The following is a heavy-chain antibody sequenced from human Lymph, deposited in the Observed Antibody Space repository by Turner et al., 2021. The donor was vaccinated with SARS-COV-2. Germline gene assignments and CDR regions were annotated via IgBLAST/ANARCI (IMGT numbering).Heavy chain of an antibody. V-gene: IGHV1-69*01. CDR2: IISNFGAT. D-gene: IGHD6-19*01. CDR1: GGTVSSYA. J-gene: IGHJ3*02. CDR3: ARDAAVAGTLGAFDI. Sequence: QVQLVQSGAAVREPGYSVKVSCKASGGTVSSYAISWVRQAPGQGPEWVGGIISNFGATNYAANFQGRVTIASDESSSTAYMELSSLRSEDTAVDYCARDAAVAGTLGAFDIWGQGTMVTVSS.